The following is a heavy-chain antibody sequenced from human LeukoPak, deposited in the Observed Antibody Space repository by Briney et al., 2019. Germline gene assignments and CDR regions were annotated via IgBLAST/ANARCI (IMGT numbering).Heavy chain of an antibody. V-gene: IGHV4-59*01. D-gene: IGHD6-19*01. CDR2: IYYSGST. CDR3: ARGSPSSGSMTFDY. J-gene: IGHJ4*02. Sequence: SETLSLTCTVSGGSISSYYWSWIWQPPGKGLEWIGYIYYSGSTNYNPSLKSRVTISVDTSKNQFSLKLSSVTAADTAVYYCARGSPSSGSMTFDYWGQGTLVTVSS. CDR1: GGSISSYY.